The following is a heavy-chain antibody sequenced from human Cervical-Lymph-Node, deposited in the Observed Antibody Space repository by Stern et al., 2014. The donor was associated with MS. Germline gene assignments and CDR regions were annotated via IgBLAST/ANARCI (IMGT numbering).Heavy chain of an antibody. D-gene: IGHD3-22*01. J-gene: IGHJ4*02. CDR3: ARRPFYYDSPDGFDL. CDR1: GYSFSNSW. V-gene: IGHV5-51*03. CDR2: LYPGDSDA. Sequence: EVQLVESGAEVKKPGESLKISCEASGYSFSNSWIGWVRQMPGKGLEWMGGLYPGDSDARYSPAFQGQVTISADRSISTAYLQWSSLKASDTAMYYCARRPFYYDSPDGFDLWGQGTLVTVSS.